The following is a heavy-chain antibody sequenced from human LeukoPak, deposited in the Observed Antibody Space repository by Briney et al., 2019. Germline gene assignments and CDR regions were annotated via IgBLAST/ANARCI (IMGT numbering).Heavy chain of an antibody. CDR2: INPNDGDT. CDR3: AGANFLYCSSSTCLFDY. Sequence: ASVKVSCKASGYTFTDYYMHWVRQAPGQGSEWMGWINPNDGDTNYAQKFQGRVTMTRDTSISTAHMEVSRLRSDDTAVYYCAGANFLYCSSSTCLFDYWGQGTLVTVSS. D-gene: IGHD2-2*01. J-gene: IGHJ4*02. V-gene: IGHV1-2*02. CDR1: GYTFTDYY.